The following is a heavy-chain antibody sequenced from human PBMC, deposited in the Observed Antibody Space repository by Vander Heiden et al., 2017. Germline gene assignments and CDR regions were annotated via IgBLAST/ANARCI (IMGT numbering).Heavy chain of an antibody. J-gene: IGHJ4*02. CDR1: GSPFSSYA. V-gene: IGHV3-23*01. Sequence: EVQLLESGGGLVQPGGSVRLSCAASGSPFSSYAMSWGSQAPGKGLEWVSAISGSGGSTYYADSVKGRFTISRDNSKNTLYLQMNSLRAEDTAVYYCAKVDYDILTGYNYWGQGTLVTVSS. CDR3: AKVDYDILTGYNY. D-gene: IGHD3-9*01. CDR2: ISGSGGST.